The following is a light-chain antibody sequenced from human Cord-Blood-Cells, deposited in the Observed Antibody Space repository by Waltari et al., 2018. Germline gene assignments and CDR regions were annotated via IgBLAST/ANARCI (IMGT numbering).Light chain of an antibody. CDR3: AAWDDSLSGVV. Sequence: QSVLTQPPSASGNPGQRVTISCSGSSSNIGSNYVYWYQQLPGTAPKLPSYRNNQRPSGVPGRFSGSKSGTSASRAISGLRSEDEADYYCAAWDDSLSGVVFGGGTKLTVL. V-gene: IGLV1-47*01. CDR2: RNN. CDR1: SSNIGSNY. J-gene: IGLJ2*01.